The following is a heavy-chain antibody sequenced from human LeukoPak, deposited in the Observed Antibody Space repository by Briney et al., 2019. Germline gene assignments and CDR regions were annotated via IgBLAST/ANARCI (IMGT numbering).Heavy chain of an antibody. CDR3: ARGETKAAPFDY. D-gene: IGHD3-16*01. Sequence: SETLSLTCTVSGGSISSSSYYWGWIRQPPGKGLEWIGSIYYSGSTYYNLSLKSRVTISVDTSKNQFSLKLSSVTAADTAVYYCARGETKAAPFDYWGQGTLVTVSS. CDR2: IYYSGST. CDR1: GGSISSSSYY. J-gene: IGHJ4*02. V-gene: IGHV4-39*01.